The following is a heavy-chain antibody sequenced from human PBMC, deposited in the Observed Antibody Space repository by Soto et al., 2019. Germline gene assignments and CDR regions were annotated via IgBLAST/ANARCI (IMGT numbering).Heavy chain of an antibody. J-gene: IGHJ6*02. Sequence: QVQLVQSGAEVKKPGASVKVSCKASGYTFTSYYMHWVRQAPGQGLEWMGIINPSGGSTSYAQKFQGRVTMTRDTSTSTVYMELSSLRSEDTGVYYCARDKLEPSYYYYGMDVWGQGTTVTVSS. CDR2: INPSGGST. CDR3: ARDKLEPSYYYYGMDV. D-gene: IGHD1-1*01. V-gene: IGHV1-46*01. CDR1: GYTFTSYY.